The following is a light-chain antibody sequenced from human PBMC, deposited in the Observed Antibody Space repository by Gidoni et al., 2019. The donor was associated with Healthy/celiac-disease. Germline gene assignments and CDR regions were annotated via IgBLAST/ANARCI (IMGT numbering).Light chain of an antibody. J-gene: IGKJ1*01. CDR1: QSLSSY. CDR2: AAS. Sequence: QMTQSPSSLSASVGDRVTITCRASQSLSSYLNWYQQKPGKAPKLLIYAASSLQSGVPSSFSGSGAGTDFTLTISSLQPEEFATYYCQQSYSTPWTFGQGTKVEIK. V-gene: IGKV1-39*01. CDR3: QQSYSTPWT.